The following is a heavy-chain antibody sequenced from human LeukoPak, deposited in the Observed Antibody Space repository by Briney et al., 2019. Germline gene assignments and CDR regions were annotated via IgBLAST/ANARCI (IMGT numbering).Heavy chain of an antibody. CDR1: GFTVSSNY. J-gene: IGHJ4*02. CDR3: ARALALRWSPSYFDY. V-gene: IGHV3-66*01. D-gene: IGHD4-23*01. CDR2: IYSGGST. Sequence: GGSLRLSCAASGFTVSSNYMSWVGQAPGKGVEWVSVIYSGGSTYYADSVKGRFTISRDNSKNTLYLQMNSLRAEDTAVYYCARALALRWSPSYFDYWGQGTLVTVSS.